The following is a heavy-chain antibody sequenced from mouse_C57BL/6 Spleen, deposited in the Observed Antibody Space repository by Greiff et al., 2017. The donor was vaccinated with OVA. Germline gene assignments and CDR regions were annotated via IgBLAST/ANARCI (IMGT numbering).Heavy chain of an antibody. CDR2: IWSGGST. D-gene: IGHD2-4*01. Sequence: VKLMESGPGLVQPSQSLSITCTVSGFSLTSYGVHWVRQSPGKGLEWLGVIWSGGSTDYNAAFISRLSISKDTSKSQVFFKMNSLQADDTAIYYCARNGDYYDYDGAWFAYWGQGTLVTVSA. CDR1: GFSLTSYG. CDR3: ARNGDYYDYDGAWFAY. V-gene: IGHV2-2*01. J-gene: IGHJ3*01.